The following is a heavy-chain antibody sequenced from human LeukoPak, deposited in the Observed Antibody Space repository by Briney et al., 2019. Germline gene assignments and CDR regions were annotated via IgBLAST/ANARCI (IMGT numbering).Heavy chain of an antibody. CDR3: ARKNDFDI. CDR1: GGSISSDH. J-gene: IGHJ3*02. Sequence: SETLSLTWTVSGGSISSDHWNWIRQPPGKGLEWIGCIFYSGRTYYNPSLKSRVTISVGMSKSQFSLRLTSVTAADTAVYYCARKNDFDIWGQGTLVTVSS. D-gene: IGHD2/OR15-2a*01. CDR2: IFYSGRT. V-gene: IGHV4-59*01.